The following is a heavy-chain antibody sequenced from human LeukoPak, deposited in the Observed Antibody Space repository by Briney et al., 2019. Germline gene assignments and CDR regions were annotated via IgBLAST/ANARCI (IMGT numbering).Heavy chain of an antibody. CDR3: ARDPRRMLRFLE. Sequence: SETLSLTCTVSGGSISSYYWSWIRQPPGKGLEWIGYIYYSGSTNYNPSLKSRVTISVDTSKNQFSLKLSSVTAADTAVYYCARDPRRMLRFLEWGQGTLVTVSS. D-gene: IGHD3-3*01. CDR1: GGSISSYY. CDR2: IYYSGST. J-gene: IGHJ4*02. V-gene: IGHV4-59*01.